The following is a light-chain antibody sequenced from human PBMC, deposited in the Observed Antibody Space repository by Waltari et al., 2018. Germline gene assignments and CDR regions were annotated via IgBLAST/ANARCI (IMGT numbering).Light chain of an antibody. CDR3: QSADSTNTYWV. CDR2: QDT. CDR1: EFPNQY. V-gene: IGLV3-25*03. J-gene: IGLJ2*01. Sequence: SYELTQPPSVSVSPGQTARITCPGDEFPNQYAFWYRQKPGQAPELLIYQDTERPSGIPERVSASSSGTTVTLTITGVQPEDEADYYCQSADSTNTYWVFGGGTKLTVL.